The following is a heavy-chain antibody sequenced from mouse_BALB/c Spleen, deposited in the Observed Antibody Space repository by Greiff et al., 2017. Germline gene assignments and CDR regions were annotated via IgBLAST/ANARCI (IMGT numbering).Heavy chain of an antibody. CDR2: ISSGSSTI. CDR3: ARGLRRAAYYAMDY. J-gene: IGHJ4*01. D-gene: IGHD3-3*01. V-gene: IGHV5-17*02. Sequence: DVKLVESGGGLVQPGGSRKLSCAASGFTFSSFGMHWVRQAPEKGLEWVAYISSGSSTIYYADTVKGRFTISRDNPKNTLFLQMTSLRSEDTAMYYCARGLRRAAYYAMDYWGQGTSVTVSS. CDR1: GFTFSSFG.